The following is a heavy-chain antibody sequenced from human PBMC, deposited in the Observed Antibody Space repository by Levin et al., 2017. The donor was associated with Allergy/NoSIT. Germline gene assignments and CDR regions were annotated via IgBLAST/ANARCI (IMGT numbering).Heavy chain of an antibody. J-gene: IGHJ2*01. CDR3: ARGGIGGHWYFDL. Sequence: GESLKISCKASGYTSTSYAMHWVRQAPGQRLEWMGWINAGNGNTKYSQKFQGRVTITRDTSASTAYMELSSLRSEDTAVYYCARGGIGGHWYFDLWGRGTLVTVSS. CDR1: GYTSTSYA. V-gene: IGHV1-3*01. CDR2: INAGNGNT. D-gene: IGHD3-10*01.